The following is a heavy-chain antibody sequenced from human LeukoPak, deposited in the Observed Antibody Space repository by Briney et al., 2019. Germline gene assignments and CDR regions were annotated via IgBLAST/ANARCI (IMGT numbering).Heavy chain of an antibody. J-gene: IGHJ6*02. CDR1: GFTFSSYA. V-gene: IGHV3-23*01. CDR2: ISGSGGST. D-gene: IGHD3-3*01. CDR3: AKDVLRFLEWLPAPSYYYGMDV. Sequence: PGGSLRLSCAASGFTFSSYAMSWVRQAPGKGLEWVSAISGSGGSTYYADSVKGRFTISRDNSKNTLYLQMNSLRAEDTAVYYCAKDVLRFLEWLPAPSYYYGMDVWGQGTTVTVPS.